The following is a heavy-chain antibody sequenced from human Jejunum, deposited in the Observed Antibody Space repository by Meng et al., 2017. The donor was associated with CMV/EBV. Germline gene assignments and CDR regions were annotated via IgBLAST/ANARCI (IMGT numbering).Heavy chain of an antibody. CDR3: ARVPAELGSSSSSYYFDS. Sequence: YYWAWIRQPPGKGLEWLGYVYYDGGSTNYNPSLKSRVTISVDSPENQFSLKLTSVTAADTAVYYCARVPAELGSSSSSYYFDSWGQGTLVTVSS. CDR1: YY. CDR2: VYYDGGST. J-gene: IGHJ4*02. D-gene: IGHD6-13*01. V-gene: IGHV4-59*01.